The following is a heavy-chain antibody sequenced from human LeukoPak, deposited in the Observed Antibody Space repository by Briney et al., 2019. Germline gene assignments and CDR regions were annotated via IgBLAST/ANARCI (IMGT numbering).Heavy chain of an antibody. CDR1: GYTFTSNY. D-gene: IGHD6-13*01. CDR2: IYPRDGST. V-gene: IGHV1-46*01. J-gene: IGHJ4*02. CDR3: AKTRPLDSSSWSHGDY. Sequence: ASATVSCKASGYTFTSNYIHWVRQAPGQGLEWMGMIYPRDGSTSYAQKFQGRVTVTRDTSTSTVHMELSGLRSEDTAVYYCAKTRPLDSSSWSHGDYWGQGTLVTVSS.